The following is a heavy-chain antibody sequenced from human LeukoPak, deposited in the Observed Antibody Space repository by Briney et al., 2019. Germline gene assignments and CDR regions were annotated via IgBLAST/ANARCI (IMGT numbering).Heavy chain of an antibody. CDR1: GGTFSSYA. CDR2: IIPIFGTA. D-gene: IGHD3-10*01. J-gene: IGHJ4*02. Sequence: SVKVSCKASGGTFSSYAISWVRQAPGQGLEWMGGIIPIFGTANYAQKFQGRVTITADESTSTAYMELSSLRSGDTAVYYCARAITMVRGVISGYFDYWGQGTLVTVSS. CDR3: ARAITMVRGVISGYFDY. V-gene: IGHV1-69*13.